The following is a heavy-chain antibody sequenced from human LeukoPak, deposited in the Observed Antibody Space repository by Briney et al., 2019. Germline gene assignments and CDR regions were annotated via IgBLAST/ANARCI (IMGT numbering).Heavy chain of an antibody. CDR2: IYYSGST. D-gene: IGHD3-3*01. CDR1: GGSISSGGYY. CDR3: ARFRRADYDFWSGEFNWFDP. V-gene: IGHV4-31*03. Sequence: SETLSLTCTVSGGSISSGGYYWSWIRQHPGKGLEWIGYIYYSGSTYYNPSLKSRVTISVDTSKNQFSLKLSSVTAADTAVYYCARFRRADYDFWSGEFNWFDPWGRGTLVTVSS. J-gene: IGHJ5*02.